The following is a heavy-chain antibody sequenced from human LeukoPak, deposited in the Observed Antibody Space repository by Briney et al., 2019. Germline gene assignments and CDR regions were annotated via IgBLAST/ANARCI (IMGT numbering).Heavy chain of an antibody. CDR3: ARGWGVYDY. CDR2: IIWKCDRT. J-gene: IGHJ4*02. Sequence: GGSLRLSCAASGFTFDDYGVSWARHAPGKGLEWVSGIIWKCDRTVHAHSVKGRFPISRDNAKNSLYLQMNSLTAEDTAMYYCARGWGVYDYWGQGALVTVSS. V-gene: IGHV3-20*04. D-gene: IGHD3-10*01. CDR1: GFTFDDYG.